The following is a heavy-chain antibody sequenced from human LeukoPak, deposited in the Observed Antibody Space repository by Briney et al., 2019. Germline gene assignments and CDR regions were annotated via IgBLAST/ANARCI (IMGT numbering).Heavy chain of an antibody. Sequence: GASVKVSCKASGYSFTNYYIHWVRQAPGQGLEWMGGIIPIFGTANYAQKFQGRVTITADKSTSTAHMELSSLRSEDTAVYYCARAGGTMVRGVIHYFDYWGQGTLVTVSS. CDR2: IIPIFGTA. CDR1: GYSFTNYY. V-gene: IGHV1-69*06. CDR3: ARAGGTMVRGVIHYFDY. J-gene: IGHJ4*02. D-gene: IGHD3-10*01.